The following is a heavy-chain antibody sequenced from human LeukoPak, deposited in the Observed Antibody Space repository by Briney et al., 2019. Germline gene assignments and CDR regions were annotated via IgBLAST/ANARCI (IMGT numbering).Heavy chain of an antibody. D-gene: IGHD6-13*01. CDR2: IRYDGSNK. CDR3: ARELKLRGYSSSYFDY. J-gene: IGHJ4*02. V-gene: IGHV3-30*02. CDR1: GFTFSSYG. Sequence: PGGSLRLSCAASGFTFSSYGMHWVRQAPGKGLEWVAFIRYDGSNKYYADSVKGRFTISRDNSKNTLYLQMNSLRAEDTAVYYCARELKLRGYSSSYFDYWGQGTLVTVSS.